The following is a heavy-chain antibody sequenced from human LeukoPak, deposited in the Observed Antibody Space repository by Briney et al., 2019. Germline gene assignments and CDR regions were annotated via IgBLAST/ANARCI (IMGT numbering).Heavy chain of an antibody. CDR1: GFTFSSYS. Sequence: GGSLRLSCAASGFTFSSYSMNWVRQAPGKGLEWVSSISSSGSYIYYADSVKGRFTISRDNAKNSLYLQMNSLRAEDTAVYYCARDRKADAFDIWGQGTMVTVSS. CDR2: ISSSGSYI. CDR3: ARDRKADAFDI. J-gene: IGHJ3*02. V-gene: IGHV3-21*01.